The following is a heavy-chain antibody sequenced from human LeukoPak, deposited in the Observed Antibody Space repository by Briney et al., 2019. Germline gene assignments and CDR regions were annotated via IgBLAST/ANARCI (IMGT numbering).Heavy chain of an antibody. D-gene: IGHD6-19*01. V-gene: IGHV3-11*01. CDR1: GFTFTDYY. CDR2: ITNTGTTI. Sequence: GGSLRLSCAASGFTFTDYYMSWIRQAPGKGLEWVSYITNTGTTIYYADSVRGRFTISRDNAKNSLYLQMNSLRAEDTAVYYCARVNVAYYSSTGGGIDYWGQGTLVTVSS. J-gene: IGHJ4*02. CDR3: ARVNVAYYSSTGGGIDY.